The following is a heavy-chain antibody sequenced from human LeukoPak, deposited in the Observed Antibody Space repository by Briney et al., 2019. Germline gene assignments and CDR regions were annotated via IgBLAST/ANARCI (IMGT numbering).Heavy chain of an antibody. J-gene: IGHJ6*03. Sequence: ASVKVSCKASGGTFSSYAISWARQAPGQGLERMGGIIPIFGTANYAQKFQGRVTITADESTSTAYMELSSLRSEDTAVYYCARDQCSSTSCHYYYYMDVWGKGTTVTVSS. CDR2: IIPIFGTA. D-gene: IGHD2-2*01. V-gene: IGHV1-69*13. CDR3: ARDQCSSTSCHYYYYMDV. CDR1: GGTFSSYA.